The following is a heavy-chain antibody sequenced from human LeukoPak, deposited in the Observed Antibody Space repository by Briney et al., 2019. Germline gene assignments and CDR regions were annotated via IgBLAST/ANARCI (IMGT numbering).Heavy chain of an antibody. D-gene: IGHD4-17*01. Sequence: GASVKVSCKASGYTFTSYGISWVRQAPGQGLEWMGWISAYNGNTNYAQKLQGRVTMTTDTSTSTAYMELRSLRSDDTAVYYCARARATTVTTLFDYWGQGTLATVSS. J-gene: IGHJ4*02. CDR1: GYTFTSYG. CDR2: ISAYNGNT. CDR3: ARARATTVTTLFDY. V-gene: IGHV1-18*01.